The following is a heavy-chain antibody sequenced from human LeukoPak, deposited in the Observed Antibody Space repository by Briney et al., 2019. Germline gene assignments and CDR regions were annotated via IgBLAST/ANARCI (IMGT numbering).Heavy chain of an antibody. CDR3: AREGPLGTTTVFDS. CDR2: MHYSGGP. V-gene: IGHV4-59*01. CDR1: GASISSYS. J-gene: IGHJ4*02. Sequence: PSETLSLTCSVSGASISSYSWSWLRQSPGRGLEWIGYMHYSGGPTYNPSLKSRVSISVDTSKRQFSLRLNSVTEADTAVYFCAREGPLGTTTVFDSWGLGILVSVSS. D-gene: IGHD4-17*01.